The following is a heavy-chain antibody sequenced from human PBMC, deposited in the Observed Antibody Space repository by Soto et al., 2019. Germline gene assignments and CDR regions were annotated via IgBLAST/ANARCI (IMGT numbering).Heavy chain of an antibody. CDR2: ISGSGFKK. CDR1: GFIFENFG. V-gene: IGHV3-23*01. Sequence: GGSLRLSCAASGFIFENFGMSWVRQAPGKGLEWISSISGSGFKKYYADSVKGRSTISRDNSKSTVYLELNNLSAEDTAVYHCAKNQGVELVPLATVDWFDPWGQGSVVTVSS. CDR3: AKNQGVELVPLATVDWFDP. D-gene: IGHD1-26*01. J-gene: IGHJ5*02.